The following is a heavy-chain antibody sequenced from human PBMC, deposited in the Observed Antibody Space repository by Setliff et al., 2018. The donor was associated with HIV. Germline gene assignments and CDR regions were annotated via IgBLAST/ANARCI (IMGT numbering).Heavy chain of an antibody. J-gene: IGHJ4*02. CDR1: GASMSSGRFS. D-gene: IGHD4-17*01. Sequence: SETLSLTCSVSGASMSSGRFSWNWIRQPAGKGLQWIGHIYTTGVTDYNPSLKSRVTISLDTSKNQISLNLTSVTGADTAMYHCARKSMVTTEPLRYWGQGTLVTVSS. CDR3: ARKSMVTTEPLRY. V-gene: IGHV4-61*09. CDR2: IYTTGVT.